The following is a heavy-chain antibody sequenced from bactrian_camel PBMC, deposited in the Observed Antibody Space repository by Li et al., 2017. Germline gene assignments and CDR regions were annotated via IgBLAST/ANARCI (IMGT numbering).Heavy chain of an antibody. V-gene: IGHV3S53*01. J-gene: IGHJ4*01. Sequence: HVQLVESGGGSVQAGGSLRLSCSASTNTASLYCMAWFRQAPGKELEGVATIDSDGTATYVDSVKGRFTISKDDVKNTLYLQMNSLKPDDAGMYYCAADSRPTIRCWDYDPYEYNNWGQGTQVTVS. CDR3: AADSRPTIRCWDYDPYEYNN. CDR2: IDSDGTA. D-gene: IGHD4*01. CDR1: TNTASLYC.